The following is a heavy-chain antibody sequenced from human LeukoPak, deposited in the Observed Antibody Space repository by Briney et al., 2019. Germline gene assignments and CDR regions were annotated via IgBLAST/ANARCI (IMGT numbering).Heavy chain of an antibody. J-gene: IGHJ4*02. D-gene: IGHD1-14*01. Sequence: GGSLRLSCAASGFTFSSYGMHSVRQAPGKGLEWVAFIRHDGSNINYADSVKGRFTISRDNSRSTLDLQMNSLRVEDTAVYYCAKGAIRTSITCYFDYWGQGTLVTVSS. CDR3: AKGAIRTSITCYFDY. CDR1: GFTFSSYG. CDR2: IRHDGSNI. V-gene: IGHV3-30*02.